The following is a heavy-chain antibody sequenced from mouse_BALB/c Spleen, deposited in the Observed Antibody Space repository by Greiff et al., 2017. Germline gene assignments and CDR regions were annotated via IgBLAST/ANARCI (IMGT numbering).Heavy chain of an antibody. CDR2: INPGSGGT. CDR3: ARSGGYYGFFQAWFAY. CDR1: GYAFTNYL. V-gene: IGHV1-54*01. Sequence: QVQLQQSGAELVRPGTSVKVSCKASGYAFTNYLIEWVKQRPGQGLEWIGVINPGSGGTNYNEKFKGKATLTADKSSSTAYMQLSSLTSDDSAVYFCARSGGYYGFFQAWFAYWGQGTLVTVSA. J-gene: IGHJ3*01. D-gene: IGHD1-1*01.